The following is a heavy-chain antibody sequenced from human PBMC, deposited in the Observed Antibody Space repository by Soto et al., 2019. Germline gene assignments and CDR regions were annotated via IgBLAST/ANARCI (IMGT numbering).Heavy chain of an antibody. CDR3: ARYRVAPYYYDSSGYYYYYYYGMDV. V-gene: IGHV4-31*11. Sequence: TLSLTCAVSGASISSDAYYWSWIRQHPWKGLEWIGYISYSGSTYYNPSLKSRVTISVDTSKNQFSLKLTSVTAADTAVYYCARYRVAPYYYDSSGYYYYYYYGMDVWGQGTTVTVSS. CDR1: GASISSDAYY. J-gene: IGHJ6*02. CDR2: ISYSGST. D-gene: IGHD3-22*01.